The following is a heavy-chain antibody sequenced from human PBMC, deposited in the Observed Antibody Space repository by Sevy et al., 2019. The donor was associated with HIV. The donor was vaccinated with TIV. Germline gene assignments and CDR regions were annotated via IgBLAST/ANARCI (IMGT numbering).Heavy chain of an antibody. CDR3: ARDRRTLNYYGSSGYNYYFDY. Sequence: GGSLRLSCAASGFTFSTYNMNWVRQAPGKGLEWVSSITDSSNYIYNADSVKGRCTISSDNAKNSLYLQMNSLRAEDTAVYFCARDRRTLNYYGSSGYNYYFDYWGQGTLVTVSS. V-gene: IGHV3-21*01. CDR2: ITDSSNYI. J-gene: IGHJ4*02. D-gene: IGHD3-22*01. CDR1: GFTFSTYN.